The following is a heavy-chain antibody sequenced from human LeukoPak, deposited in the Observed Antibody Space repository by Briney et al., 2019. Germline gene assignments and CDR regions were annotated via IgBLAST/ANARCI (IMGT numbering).Heavy chain of an antibody. CDR2: ISGGGDLT. CDR1: GITFSTYA. V-gene: IGHV3-23*01. Sequence: GGSLRLSCAASGITFSTYAMAWVRQAPGKGLEWVSAISGGGDLTYYADSVKGRFTISRDNSKNTLYLQMNSLRAEDTAVYYCAKDKTPISYYDFWSGETHFDYWGQGTLVTVS. J-gene: IGHJ4*02. CDR3: AKDKTPISYYDFWSGETHFDY. D-gene: IGHD3-3*01.